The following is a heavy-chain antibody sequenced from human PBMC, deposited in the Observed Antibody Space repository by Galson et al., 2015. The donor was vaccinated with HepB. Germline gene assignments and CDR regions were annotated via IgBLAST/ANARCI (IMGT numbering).Heavy chain of an antibody. CDR1: GFTVSSTF. Sequence: SLRLSCAASGFTVSSTFMSWVRQTPGKGLEWVSVIYSGGNTYYADSVKGRFTISRDNSKNTLYLQMNSLRAEDKGVYYCARERGAASAVFDNWGQGTLVTVSP. D-gene: IGHD6-13*01. CDR3: ARERGAASAVFDN. CDR2: IYSGGNT. V-gene: IGHV3-66*01. J-gene: IGHJ4*02.